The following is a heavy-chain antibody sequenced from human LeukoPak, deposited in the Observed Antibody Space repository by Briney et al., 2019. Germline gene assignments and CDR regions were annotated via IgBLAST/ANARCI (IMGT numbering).Heavy chain of an antibody. CDR1: GGSISSSSYY. CDR3: ARVSVIAAAGVNYYYYMDV. CDR2: IYYSGST. Sequence: PSETRSLTCTVSGGSISSSSYYWGWIRQPPGKGLEWIGSIYYSGSTYYNPSLKSRVTISVDTSKNQFSLKLSSVTAADTAVYYCARVSVIAAAGVNYYYYMDVWGKGTTVTVSS. D-gene: IGHD6-13*01. V-gene: IGHV4-39*07. J-gene: IGHJ6*03.